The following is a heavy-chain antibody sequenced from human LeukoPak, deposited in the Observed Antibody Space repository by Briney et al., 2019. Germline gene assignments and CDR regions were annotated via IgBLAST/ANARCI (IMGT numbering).Heavy chain of an antibody. Sequence: ASVKVSCKASGYTFTSYYMHWVRQAPGQGLEWMGIINPSDGDTIYAQKFQGRVTMTRDTSTNTAYMELSSLSSEDTAVYYCARARSLFDYWGQGALVTVSS. CDR3: ARARSLFDY. V-gene: IGHV1-46*01. CDR1: GYTFTSYY. J-gene: IGHJ4*02. CDR2: INPSDGDT. D-gene: IGHD3-10*01.